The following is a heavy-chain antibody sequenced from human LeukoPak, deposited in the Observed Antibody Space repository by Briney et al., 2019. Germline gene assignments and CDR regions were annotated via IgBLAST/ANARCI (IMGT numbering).Heavy chain of an antibody. CDR1: GFTFSSYW. CDR2: INTDGSST. V-gene: IGHV3-74*01. D-gene: IGHD2-2*01. CDR3: ARAIYCSSTSCPGDY. J-gene: IGHJ4*02. Sequence: SGGSLRLSCAASGFTFSSYWMHWVRQAPGKGLVWVSRINTDGSSTSYADSVKGRFTISRDNAKNTLYLQMNSLRAEDTAVYYCARAIYCSSTSCPGDYWGQGTLVTVSS.